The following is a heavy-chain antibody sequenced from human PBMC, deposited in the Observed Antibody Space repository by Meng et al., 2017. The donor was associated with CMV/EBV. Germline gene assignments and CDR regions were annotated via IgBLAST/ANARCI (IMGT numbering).Heavy chain of an antibody. Sequence: SVKVSCKASGGTFSSYAISWVRQAPGQGLEWMGGIIPIFGTANYAQKFQGRVTITTDESTSTAYMEPSSLRSEDTAVYYCARGRRWGSAAGTYMYYYYGMDVWGQGTTVTVSS. CDR1: GGTFSSYA. V-gene: IGHV1-69*05. J-gene: IGHJ6*02. CDR3: ARGRRWGSAAGTYMYYYYGMDV. CDR2: IIPIFGTA. D-gene: IGHD6-13*01.